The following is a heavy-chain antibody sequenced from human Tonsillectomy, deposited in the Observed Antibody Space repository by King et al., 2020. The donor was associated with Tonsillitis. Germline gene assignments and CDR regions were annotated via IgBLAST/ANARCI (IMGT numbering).Heavy chain of an antibody. Sequence: VQLVESGGGVVQPGRSLRLSCAASGFTFSSYAMHWVRQAPGKGLEGGAVIWYDGSTKSYVDSVEGRFTISRDNSKNTRFLQMNNLIAEDTAVYYCARAPPAAPRSYYYYGMDVWGQGTTVTVSS. D-gene: IGHD2-2*01. V-gene: IGHV3-33*01. CDR3: ARAPPAAPRSYYYYGMDV. CDR1: GFTFSSYA. CDR2: IWYDGSTK. J-gene: IGHJ6*02.